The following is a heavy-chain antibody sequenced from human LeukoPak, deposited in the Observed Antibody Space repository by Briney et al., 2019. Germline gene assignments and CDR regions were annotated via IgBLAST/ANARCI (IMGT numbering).Heavy chain of an antibody. Sequence: GESLKISCKGSGYSFTNYWTGWVRQTPGKGLEWMGIIYPDDSDTRYSPSFQGQVTISADKSISTAYLQWSSLKASDSAMYYCARQSRNVAGVFDPWGQGTLVTVFS. J-gene: IGHJ5*02. CDR3: ARQSRNVAGVFDP. CDR2: IYPDDSDT. V-gene: IGHV5-51*01. D-gene: IGHD6-19*01. CDR1: GYSFTNYW.